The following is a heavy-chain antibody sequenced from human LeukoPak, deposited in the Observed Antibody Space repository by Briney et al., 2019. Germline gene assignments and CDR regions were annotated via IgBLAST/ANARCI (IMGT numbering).Heavy chain of an antibody. D-gene: IGHD2-15*01. V-gene: IGHV1-2*02. Sequence: ASVKVSCKASGYTLTGYYMNWVRQAPGQGLEWMGWINPNSGGTNYAQKFQGRVTMTRDTSISTAYMELSRLRSDDTAVYYCATYCSGGSCYSYYYMDVWGKGTTVTVSS. CDR3: ATYCSGGSCYSYYYMDV. CDR1: GYTLTGYY. CDR2: INPNSGGT. J-gene: IGHJ6*03.